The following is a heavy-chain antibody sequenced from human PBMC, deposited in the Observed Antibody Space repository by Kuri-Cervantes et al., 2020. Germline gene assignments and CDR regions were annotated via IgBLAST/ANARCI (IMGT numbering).Heavy chain of an antibody. D-gene: IGHD3-10*01. Sequence: SETLSLTCTVSGGSISSGGYYWSWIRQHPGKGLEWIGYIYYSGSTYYNPSLKSRVTISVDTSKNQFSLKLSSATAADTAVYYCARDGSDGSGTGRPYYFDYWGQGTLVTVSS. CDR2: IYYSGST. J-gene: IGHJ4*02. CDR3: ARDGSDGSGTGRPYYFDY. CDR1: GGSISSGGYY. V-gene: IGHV4-31*03.